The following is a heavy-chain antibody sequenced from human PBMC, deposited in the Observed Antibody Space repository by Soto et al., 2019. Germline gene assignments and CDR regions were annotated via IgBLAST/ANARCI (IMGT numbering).Heavy chain of an antibody. CDR3: ATGGSPPFFAVGADFFDF. D-gene: IGHD3-3*01. Sequence: QVQLVQSGAEVKKPGASVKVSCSASGYNFSYFAIHWVRQAPGQRLEWMGWINGGNGNTKYSQKFQGRVTITQDTAARTAYMELSGLRPEDSAVYYCATGGSPPFFAVGADFFDFWGQGTLVPVSS. J-gene: IGHJ4*02. CDR1: GYNFSYFA. V-gene: IGHV1-3*01. CDR2: INGGNGNT.